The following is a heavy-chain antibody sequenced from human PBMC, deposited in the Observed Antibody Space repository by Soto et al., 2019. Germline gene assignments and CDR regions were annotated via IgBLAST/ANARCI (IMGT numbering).Heavy chain of an antibody. Sequence: GGSQRLSCAASGFTFSSYAMSWVRQAKGKGLEWVSAISGSGGSTYYADSVKGRFTISRDNSKNTLYLQMNSLRAEDTAVYYCAKVPLLNQVAVTSYYYYYGMDVWGQGTTVTV. CDR3: AKVPLLNQVAVTSYYYYYGMDV. CDR1: GFTFSSYA. CDR2: ISGSGGST. J-gene: IGHJ6*02. D-gene: IGHD6-19*01. V-gene: IGHV3-23*01.